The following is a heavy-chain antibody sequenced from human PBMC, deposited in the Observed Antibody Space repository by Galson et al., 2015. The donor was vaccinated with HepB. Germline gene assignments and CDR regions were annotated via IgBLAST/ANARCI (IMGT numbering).Heavy chain of an antibody. J-gene: IGHJ4*02. D-gene: IGHD3-10*01. CDR2: ISGGGGST. CDR1: GFTFSSYV. CDR3: AKGQYYYGSGSYPDY. V-gene: IGHV3-23*01. Sequence: SLRLSCAASGFTFSSYVMSWVRQAPGKGLEWVSTISGGGGSTFYADSVKGRFTISRDNSKDTLYLQMNSLRAEDTALYYCAKGQYYYGSGSYPDYWGLGTLVTVSS.